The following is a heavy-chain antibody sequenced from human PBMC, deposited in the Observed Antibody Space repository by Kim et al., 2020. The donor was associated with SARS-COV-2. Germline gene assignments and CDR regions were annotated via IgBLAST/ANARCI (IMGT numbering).Heavy chain of an antibody. Sequence: GGSLRLSCAASGFTFSSHSMNWVRQAPGKGLEWVSYISSSSSTIYYADPVKGRFTISRDNAKNSLYLQMNSLRDEDTAVYYCARAGLITMVRGVISAYEIWGQGAIVTVSS. CDR1: GFTFSSHS. D-gene: IGHD3-10*01. CDR2: ISSSSSTI. CDR3: ARAGLITMVRGVISAYEI. V-gene: IGHV3-48*02. J-gene: IGHJ3*02.